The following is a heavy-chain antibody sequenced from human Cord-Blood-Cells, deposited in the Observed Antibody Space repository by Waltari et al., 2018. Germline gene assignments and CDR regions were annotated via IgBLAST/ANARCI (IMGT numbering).Heavy chain of an antibody. CDR2: IIPIFGTA. Sequence: QVQLVQSGAEVKKPGSSVKVSCKASGGTFSSYAISWVRQAPGQGLEWMGGIIPIFGTANYAQEFQGRVTITADESTSTAYMELSSLRAEDTAVYYCARDRGYGSGSYYDYWGQGTLVTVSS. D-gene: IGHD3-10*01. J-gene: IGHJ4*02. CDR1: GGTFSSYA. V-gene: IGHV1-69*12. CDR3: ARDRGYGSGSYYDY.